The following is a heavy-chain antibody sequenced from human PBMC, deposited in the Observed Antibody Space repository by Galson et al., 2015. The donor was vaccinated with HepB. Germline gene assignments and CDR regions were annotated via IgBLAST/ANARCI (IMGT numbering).Heavy chain of an antibody. CDR1: GYTFTGYY. CDR3: ARDQGDAFDI. Sequence: SVKVSCKASGYTFTGYYMHWVRQAPGQGLEWMGWINPNTGGTNFAQKFQGRVTMTRDTTISTAYMDLSRLKSDDTAVYYCARDQGDAFDIWGQGTMVTVSS. V-gene: IGHV1-2*02. CDR2: INPNTGGT. J-gene: IGHJ3*02.